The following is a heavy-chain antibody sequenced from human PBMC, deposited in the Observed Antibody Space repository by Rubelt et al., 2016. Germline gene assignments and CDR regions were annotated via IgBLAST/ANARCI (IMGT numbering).Heavy chain of an antibody. Sequence: QVQLVQSGAEVKKPGASVKVSCKASGYTFTSYYMHWVRQAPGQGLEWMGIINPSGGSTSYAQKFQGRVTMTRDTSTSTVYMELSSLRSEDTAVYYGARLWFGEFSYYYGMDVWGQGTTVTVSS. D-gene: IGHD3-10*01. CDR2: INPSGGST. V-gene: IGHV1-46*01. CDR3: ARLWFGEFSYYYGMDV. CDR1: GYTFTSYY. J-gene: IGHJ6*02.